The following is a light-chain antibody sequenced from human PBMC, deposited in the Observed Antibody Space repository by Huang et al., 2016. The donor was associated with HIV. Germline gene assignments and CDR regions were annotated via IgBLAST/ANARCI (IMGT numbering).Light chain of an antibody. CDR1: QDIGND. Sequence: AIHMTQSPASLSASVGDRVTITCRASQDIGNDLGWYQQRLGKAPKLLVSTASHLQSGVPSRFTGSGSGTHFTLTISGLQPEDFATYYCLQDYTYPWTFGQGTKVEI. CDR2: TAS. J-gene: IGKJ1*01. V-gene: IGKV1-6*01. CDR3: LQDYTYPWT.